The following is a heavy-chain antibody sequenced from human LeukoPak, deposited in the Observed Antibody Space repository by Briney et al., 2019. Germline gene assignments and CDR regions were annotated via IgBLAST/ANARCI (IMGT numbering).Heavy chain of an antibody. Sequence: GGSLRLSCAASGFTFSNYGMHWVRQAPGKGLEWVAFISNDGSDKYYSDSVKGRFTISRDDSKNTLYLQMNSLRAEDTAVYYCAKKLAAARTGSVFDIWGQGTMVTVSS. CDR3: AKKLAAARTGSVFDI. CDR1: GFTFSNYG. J-gene: IGHJ3*02. D-gene: IGHD6-13*01. CDR2: ISNDGSDK. V-gene: IGHV3-30*18.